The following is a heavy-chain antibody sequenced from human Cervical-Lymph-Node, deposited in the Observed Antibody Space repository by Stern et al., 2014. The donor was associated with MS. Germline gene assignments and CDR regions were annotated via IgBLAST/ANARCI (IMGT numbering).Heavy chain of an antibody. D-gene: IGHD1-26*01. CDR2: IYNSGST. V-gene: IGHV4-61*02. Sequence: VQLVESGPGLVKPSQTLALTCTVSGGPIGSGTYYWSWIRQPAGKGLEWIGRIYNSGSTSYNPSLKSRVTMSLDTSKHQFSPKLSSVTAADTAVYYCARDDAVGATRYHYAMDVWGQGTTVTVSS. J-gene: IGHJ6*02. CDR1: GGPIGSGTYY. CDR3: ARDDAVGATRYHYAMDV.